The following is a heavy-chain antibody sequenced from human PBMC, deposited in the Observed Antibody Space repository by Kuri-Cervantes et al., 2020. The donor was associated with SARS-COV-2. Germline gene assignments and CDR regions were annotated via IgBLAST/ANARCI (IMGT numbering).Heavy chain of an antibody. Sequence: SETLSLTCSVSGGSISSRNFYWGWIRQPPGKGLEWIGNIYYSGSTYYSPSLKSRVTISMDTSKDQFSLKLSSVTAADTAVYYCARGVRFLDPKYYYLYYYMDVWGKGTTVTVSS. D-gene: IGHD3-3*01. J-gene: IGHJ6*03. CDR1: GGSISSRNFY. V-gene: IGHV4-39*01. CDR2: IYYSGST. CDR3: ARGVRFLDPKYYYLYYYMDV.